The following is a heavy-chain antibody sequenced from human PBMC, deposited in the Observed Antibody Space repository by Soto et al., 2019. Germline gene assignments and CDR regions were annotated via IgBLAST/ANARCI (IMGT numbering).Heavy chain of an antibody. Sequence: XETLSLTCAVYGGSFSGYYWSWIRQPPGKGLEWIGEINHSGSTNYNPSLKSRVTISVDTSKNQFSLKLSSVTAADTAAYYCARGFGTANFDYWGQGTLVTVSS. J-gene: IGHJ4*02. CDR1: GGSFSGYY. CDR3: ARGFGTANFDY. D-gene: IGHD1-1*01. CDR2: INHSGST. V-gene: IGHV4-34*01.